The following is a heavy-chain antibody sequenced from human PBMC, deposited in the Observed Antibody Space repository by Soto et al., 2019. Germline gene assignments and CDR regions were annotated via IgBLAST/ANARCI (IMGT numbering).Heavy chain of an antibody. CDR2: IYYSGST. CDR3: ARDRVVRLSDSSGWYAVSYYYGMDV. J-gene: IGHJ6*02. CDR1: GGSISSYY. V-gene: IGHV4-59*01. D-gene: IGHD6-19*01. Sequence: PSETLSLTCTVSGGSISSYYWSWIRQPPGKGLEWIGYIYYSGSTNYNPSLKSRVTISVDTSKNQFSLKLSSVTAADTAVYYCARDRVVRLSDSSGWYAVSYYYGMDVWGQGTTVTVSS.